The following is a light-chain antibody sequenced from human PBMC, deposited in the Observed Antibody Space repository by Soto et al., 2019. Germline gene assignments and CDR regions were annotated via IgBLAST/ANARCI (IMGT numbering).Light chain of an antibody. V-gene: IGKV3-15*01. Sequence: VLTQSPVTLSVSPGERATLSCRASESVGFSLAWFQQKPGLAPRLLIYGASTRATGIPVRFSGSGSGTEFTLTISSLQSEDLAVYFCQQYYDWRTFGQGTKVQI. J-gene: IGKJ1*01. CDR3: QQYYDWRT. CDR1: ESVGFS. CDR2: GAS.